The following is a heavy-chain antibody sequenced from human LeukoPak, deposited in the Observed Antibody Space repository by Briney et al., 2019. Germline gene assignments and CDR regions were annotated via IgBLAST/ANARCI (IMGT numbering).Heavy chain of an antibody. J-gene: IGHJ4*02. Sequence: SGPTLVKPPQTLTLTCTFFGFSFSTTEVGVGWIRQPLGTALEWLAIISWDDDNHYTPSLKSRLTITKDTSKNQLVLTMTNMEPVDTATYYCARRMYASGSQFDYWGQGTLVTVSS. CDR1: GFSFSTTEVG. CDR2: ISWDDDN. CDR3: ARRMYASGSQFDY. V-gene: IGHV2-5*02. D-gene: IGHD3-10*01.